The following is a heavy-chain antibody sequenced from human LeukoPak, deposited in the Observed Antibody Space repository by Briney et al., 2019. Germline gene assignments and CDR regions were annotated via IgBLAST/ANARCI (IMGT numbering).Heavy chain of an antibody. Sequence: SETLSLTCAVYGGSFSGYYWSWIRQPPGKGLEWIGEINHSGSTNYNPSLKSRVTISVDTSKNQFSLKLSSVTAADTAVYYCARAESRSYGTKRCYFDYWGQGTLVTVSS. CDR2: INHSGST. V-gene: IGHV4-34*01. J-gene: IGHJ4*02. CDR1: GGSFSGYY. D-gene: IGHD4/OR15-4a*01. CDR3: ARAESRSYGTKRCYFDY.